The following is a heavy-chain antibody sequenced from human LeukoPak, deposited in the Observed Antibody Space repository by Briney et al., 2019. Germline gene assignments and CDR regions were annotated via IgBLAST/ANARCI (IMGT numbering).Heavy chain of an antibody. V-gene: IGHV3-23*01. CDR3: AKDVRRAEYCSGTTCYTSSFDY. CDR2: ISATGGGA. Sequence: GGSLRLSCAASGFTFKNFAMTWVRQAPGKGLEWVSTISATGGGAYYADSVKGRFTISRDNSKDTLSLQMNTLRAEDTAVYYCAKDVRRAEYCSGTTCYTSSFDYWGQGTLVTVSS. J-gene: IGHJ4*02. CDR1: GFTFKNFA. D-gene: IGHD2-2*02.